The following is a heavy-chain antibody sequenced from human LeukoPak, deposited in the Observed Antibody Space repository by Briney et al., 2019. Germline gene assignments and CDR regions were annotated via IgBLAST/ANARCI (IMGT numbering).Heavy chain of an antibody. Sequence: SETLSLTCTVSGDSISGYFWSWIRQPPGKGLEWLGYVYSDETTNYSPSLRSRITISIDTSKNQFSLNLRSVTAADTAVYYCARNGIHGYSGLDFWGQGTLVTVSS. J-gene: IGHJ4*02. CDR1: GDSISGYF. CDR2: VYSDETT. CDR3: ARNGIHGYSGLDF. V-gene: IGHV4-59*08. D-gene: IGHD5-12*01.